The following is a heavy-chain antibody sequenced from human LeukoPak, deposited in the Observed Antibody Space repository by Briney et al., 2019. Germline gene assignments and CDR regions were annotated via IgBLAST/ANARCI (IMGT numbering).Heavy chain of an antibody. CDR2: IFNRGST. CDR1: GGSVSSNGHY. J-gene: IGHJ6*02. D-gene: IGHD5-24*01. V-gene: IGHV4-61*08. CDR3: ASGEMATILEPLYYYYGMDV. Sequence: PSETLSLTCTVSGGSVSSNGHYWNWIRQPPGKGLEWIGYIFNRGSTNYNPSLKSRVTISVDTANNQFSLKLSSVTAADTAVYYCASGEMATILEPLYYYYGMDVWGQGTTVTVSS.